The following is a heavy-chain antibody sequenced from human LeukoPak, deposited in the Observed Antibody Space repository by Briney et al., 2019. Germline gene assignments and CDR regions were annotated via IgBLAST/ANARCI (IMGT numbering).Heavy chain of an antibody. V-gene: IGHV3-74*01. CDR2: IKSDGST. CDR3: ARAPFEICGYYPEYFRH. Sequence: PGGALRLSCAASGFTFSSYWMHWVRQAPGKGLVWVSRIKSDGSTRYADSVKGRFTISRDNAKNTVSLQMTSLRAEDPGVYYGARAPFEICGYYPEYFRHWGQGTLVIVSS. CDR1: GFTFSSYW. J-gene: IGHJ1*01. D-gene: IGHD3-22*01.